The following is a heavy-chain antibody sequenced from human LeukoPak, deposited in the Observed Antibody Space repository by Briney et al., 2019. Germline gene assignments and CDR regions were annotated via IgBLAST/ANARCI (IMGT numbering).Heavy chain of an antibody. D-gene: IGHD3-10*01. J-gene: IGHJ4*02. CDR2: IKQDGTEK. V-gene: IGHV3-7*01. Sequence: GESLKISCTASGFTFTTYWMSWVRHPPGRGLEWVANIKQDGTEKYYVDSVKGRFTISRDNAKNSLYLQMNSLRVEDTATYYCAKVAHYYYGSESYYFFEHWGQGTPVTASS. CDR3: AKVAHYYYGSESYYFFEH. CDR1: GFTFTTYW.